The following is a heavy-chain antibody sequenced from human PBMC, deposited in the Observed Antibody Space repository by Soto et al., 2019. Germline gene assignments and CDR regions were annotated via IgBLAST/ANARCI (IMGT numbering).Heavy chain of an antibody. Sequence: SETLSLTCTVSGGSISSYYWSWIRQPPGKGLEWIGYIYYSGSTNYNPSLKSRVTISVDTSKNQFSLKLSSVTAADTAVYYCATGAYYYDSSGYLGGGFDYWGQGTLVTVSS. V-gene: IGHV4-59*01. J-gene: IGHJ4*02. CDR3: ATGAYYYDSSGYLGGGFDY. CDR1: GGSISSYY. D-gene: IGHD3-22*01. CDR2: IYYSGST.